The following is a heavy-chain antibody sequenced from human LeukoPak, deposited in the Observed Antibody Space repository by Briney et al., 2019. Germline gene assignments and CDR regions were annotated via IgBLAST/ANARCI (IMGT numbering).Heavy chain of an antibody. CDR2: INHSGST. Sequence: SETLSLTCTVSGGSISSSSYYWSWIRQPPGKGLEWIGEINHSGSTNYNPSLKSRVTISVDTSKNQFSLKLSSVTAADTAVYYCARGGSSSWYGYYYYYMDVWGKGTTVTVSS. CDR3: ARGGSSSWYGYYYYYMDV. J-gene: IGHJ6*03. V-gene: IGHV4-39*07. D-gene: IGHD6-13*01. CDR1: GGSISSSSYY.